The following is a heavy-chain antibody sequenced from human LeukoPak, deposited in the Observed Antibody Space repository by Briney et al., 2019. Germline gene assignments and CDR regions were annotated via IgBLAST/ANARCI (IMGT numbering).Heavy chain of an antibody. CDR2: IYYSGST. J-gene: IGHJ6*03. Sequence: SETLSLTCTVSGGSISSSNYYWGWIRQPPGKGLEWIGSIYYSGSTYYNPSLKSRVTISVDTSKNQFSLKLSSVTAADTAVYYCARVRGWLLYYYYMDVWGKGTTVTVSS. CDR1: GGSISSSNYY. CDR3: ARVRGWLLYYYYMDV. D-gene: IGHD5-18*01. V-gene: IGHV4-39*01.